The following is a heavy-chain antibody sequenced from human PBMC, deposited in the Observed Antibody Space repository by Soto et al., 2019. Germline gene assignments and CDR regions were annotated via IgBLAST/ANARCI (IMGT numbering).Heavy chain of an antibody. CDR2: ISGSGGTP. CDR3: VKKFSSNYASFDT. V-gene: IGHV3-23*01. CDR1: GFIFSRYA. J-gene: IGHJ3*02. D-gene: IGHD6-6*01. Sequence: GGSLRLSCAASGFIFSRYAMSWVRQAPGKGLEWVSAISGSGGTPYYADSVKGRFTISRDNSKNTLHLQMDSLRVEDAAVYYCVKKFSSNYASFDTWGPGTMVTVSS.